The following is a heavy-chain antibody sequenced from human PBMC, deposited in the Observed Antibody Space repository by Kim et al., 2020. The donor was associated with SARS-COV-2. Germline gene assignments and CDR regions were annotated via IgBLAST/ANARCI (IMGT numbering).Heavy chain of an antibody. CDR2: RRTT. Sequence: RRTTNYNPSLKSRVTISVDKSKSQSSLKLSSVTAADTAVYYCARDRAMDVWGQGTTVTVSS. V-gene: IGHV4-4*02. CDR3: ARDRAMDV. J-gene: IGHJ6*02.